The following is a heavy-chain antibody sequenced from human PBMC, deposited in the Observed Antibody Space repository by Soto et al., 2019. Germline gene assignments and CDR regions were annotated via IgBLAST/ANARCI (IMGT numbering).Heavy chain of an antibody. CDR2: TRKKSNSYTT. Sequence: EVQLVESGGGLVQPGGSLRLSCAASGFTFSDHYMDWVRQAPGEGLEWVGRTRKKSNSYTTEYATSVKGRFTISRDDSKNSLYLQMNRLRTDDTAVYYCVQTVNAYGTVYFDYWGRGTLVTVSS. CDR3: VQTVNAYGTVYFDY. CDR1: GFTFSDHY. D-gene: IGHD4-17*01. V-gene: IGHV3-72*01. J-gene: IGHJ4*02.